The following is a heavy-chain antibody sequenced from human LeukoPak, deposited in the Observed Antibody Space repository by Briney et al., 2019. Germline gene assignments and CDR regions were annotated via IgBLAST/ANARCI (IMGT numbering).Heavy chain of an antibody. CDR3: ARRSYYDFWSGYRPAYYMDV. Sequence: SETLSLTCAVYGGSFSGYYWSWIRQPPGKGLEWIGEINHSRSTNYNPSLKSRVTISVDTSKNQFSLKLSSVTAADTAVYYCARRSYYDFWSGYRPAYYMDVWGKGTTVTVSS. J-gene: IGHJ6*03. D-gene: IGHD3-3*01. CDR2: INHSRST. CDR1: GGSFSGYY. V-gene: IGHV4-34*01.